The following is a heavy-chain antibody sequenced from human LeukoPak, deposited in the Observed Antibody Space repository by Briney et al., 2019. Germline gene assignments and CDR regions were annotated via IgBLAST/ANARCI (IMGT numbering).Heavy chain of an antibody. J-gene: IGHJ4*02. CDR3: AREMEAHYGSGTFFDL. D-gene: IGHD3-10*01. CDR2: ISDSGSTI. Sequence: GGSLRLSCAASEFVFSDYYMSWIRQAPGKGLEWVSYISDSGSTIYYADSVKGRFTISRDNVKNSLYLQMNGLRAEDTAVYYCAREMEAHYGSGTFFDLWGQGNMVPVSS. CDR1: EFVFSDYY. V-gene: IGHV3-11*01.